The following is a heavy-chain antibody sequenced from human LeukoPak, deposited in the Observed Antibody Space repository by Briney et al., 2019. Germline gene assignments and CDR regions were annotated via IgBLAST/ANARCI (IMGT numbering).Heavy chain of an antibody. D-gene: IGHD3-22*01. CDR1: GGSISSYY. V-gene: IGHV4-59*08. J-gene: IGHJ3*02. Sequence: PSETLSLTCTVSGGSISSYYWSWIRQPPGKGLGWIGYIYYSGSTNYNPSLKSRVTISVDKSKNQFSLKLSSATAADTDVYYCARRKNAYYYDSSGYLGAFDIWGQGTMVTVSS. CDR2: IYYSGST. CDR3: ARRKNAYYYDSSGYLGAFDI.